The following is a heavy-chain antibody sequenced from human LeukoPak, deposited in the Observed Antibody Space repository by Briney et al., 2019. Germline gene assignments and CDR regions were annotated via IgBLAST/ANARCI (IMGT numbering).Heavy chain of an antibody. V-gene: IGHV3-53*01. CDR2: IYSGGST. CDR3: ARARGYGDYVDY. Sequence: PGGXXRLSCAASGFTFSSNYMSWVRQAPGKGLEWVSVIYSGGSTYYADSVKGRSTISRDNSKNTLYLQMNSLRAEDTAVYYCARARGYGDYVDYWGQGTLVTVSS. D-gene: IGHD4-17*01. J-gene: IGHJ4*02. CDR1: GFTFSSNY.